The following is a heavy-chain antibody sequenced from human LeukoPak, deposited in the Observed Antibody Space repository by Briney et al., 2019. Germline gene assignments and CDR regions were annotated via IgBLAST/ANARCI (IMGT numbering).Heavy chain of an antibody. J-gene: IGHJ4*02. D-gene: IGHD2-15*01. CDR2: INPNSGGT. Sequence: VASVKVSCKASGYTFSGYYMHWVRQAPGQGLEWMGWINPNSGGTNYAQKFQGRVTMTRDTPISTAYMELSRLRSDDTAVYYCARDRGYCSGGSCQNFDYWGQGTLATVSS. CDR1: GYTFSGYY. CDR3: ARDRGYCSGGSCQNFDY. V-gene: IGHV1-2*02.